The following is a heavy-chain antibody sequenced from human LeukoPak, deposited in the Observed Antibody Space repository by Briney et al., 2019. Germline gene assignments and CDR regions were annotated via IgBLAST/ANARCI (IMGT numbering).Heavy chain of an antibody. V-gene: IGHV4-34*01. CDR2: INHSGST. CDR3: ARVGILTGYSSVYYFDY. D-gene: IGHD3-9*01. Sequence: SETLSLTCAVYGGSFSGYYWSWILQPPGKGLEWIGEINHSGSTNYNPSLKSRVTISVDTSKNQFSLKLSSVTAADTAVYYCARVGILTGYSSVYYFDYWGQGTLVTVSS. J-gene: IGHJ4*02. CDR1: GGSFSGYY.